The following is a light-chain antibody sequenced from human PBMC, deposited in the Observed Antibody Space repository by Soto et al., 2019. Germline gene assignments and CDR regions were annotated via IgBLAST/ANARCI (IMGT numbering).Light chain of an antibody. Sequence: EIVLTQAPATRSLSPCERATLSCRASQSFSSYLAWFQQKPGQAPRLLIYDASIRANGIPARFSGRGSETDFTLTLSSLEPADFAVYYCQQRARWVTFGPGTRLEIK. CDR3: QQRARWVT. CDR2: DAS. J-gene: IGKJ5*01. V-gene: IGKV3-11*01. CDR1: QSFSSY.